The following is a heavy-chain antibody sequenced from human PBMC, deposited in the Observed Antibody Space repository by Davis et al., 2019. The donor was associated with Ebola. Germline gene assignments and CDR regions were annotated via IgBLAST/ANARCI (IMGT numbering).Heavy chain of an antibody. J-gene: IGHJ4*02. CDR1: GFTFSGHW. Sequence: GESLKISCAASGFTFSGHWMTWVRQAPGKGLEWVANINQDGSEKNYVDSVKGRFTISRDNAKSSLYVYMHSLRGDDTAVYYCARHHYMRIDYWGQGSVVTVSS. V-gene: IGHV3-7*03. D-gene: IGHD4-11*01. CDR3: ARHHYMRIDY. CDR2: INQDGSEK.